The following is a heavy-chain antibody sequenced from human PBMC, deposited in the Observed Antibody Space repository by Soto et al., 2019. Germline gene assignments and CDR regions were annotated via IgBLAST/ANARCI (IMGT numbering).Heavy chain of an antibody. CDR1: GGTFSSYA. D-gene: IGHD2-15*01. CDR2: IIPIFGTA. J-gene: IGHJ4*02. CDR3: AREPIYCSGGSCYFDY. Sequence: ASVKVSCKASGGTFSSYAISWLRQSPGQGLEWMGGIIPIFGTANYAQKFQGRVTITADESASTAYMELSSLRSEDTAVYYCAREPIYCSGGSCYFDYWGQGTLVTVSS. V-gene: IGHV1-69*13.